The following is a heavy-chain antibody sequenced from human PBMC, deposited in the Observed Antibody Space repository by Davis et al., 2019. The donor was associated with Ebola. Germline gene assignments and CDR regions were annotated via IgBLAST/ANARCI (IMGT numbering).Heavy chain of an antibody. V-gene: IGHV5-51*01. Sequence: GESLKISCKDSGNSFTSHWIGWVRQLPGKGLERMGIIYTGDSDTRYSPSFRGQVTISADKSIKPAFLQWSSLKASDTAMYYCASLRRTITGMDDAFDIWGQGTMVTVSS. CDR3: ASLRRTITGMDDAFDI. D-gene: IGHD2-8*02. CDR1: GNSFTSHW. J-gene: IGHJ3*02. CDR2: IYTGDSDT.